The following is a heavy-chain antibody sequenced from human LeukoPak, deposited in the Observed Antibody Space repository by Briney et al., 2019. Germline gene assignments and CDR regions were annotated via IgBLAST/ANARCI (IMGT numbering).Heavy chain of an antibody. CDR2: IDPNDGGT. D-gene: IGHD1-26*01. V-gene: IGHV1-2*06. CDR3: ARGSDSGTPRWFDP. J-gene: IGHJ5*02. Sequence: ASVTVSCKASGYTFTGHFIQWVRQAPGQGPEWMGRIDPNDGGTNYAQKFQGRVTMTRDTSISTAYMKLSRLRSDDTAVYYCARGSDSGTPRWFDPWGQGTLVTV. CDR1: GYTFTGHF.